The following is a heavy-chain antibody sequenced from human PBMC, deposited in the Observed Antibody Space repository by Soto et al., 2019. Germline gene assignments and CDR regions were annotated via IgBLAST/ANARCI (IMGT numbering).Heavy chain of an antibody. D-gene: IGHD2-15*01. J-gene: IGHJ6*02. CDR3: ARQYCSGGSCYSYYYYGMDV. Sequence: GESLKISCKGSGYSFTSYWIGWVRQMPGKGLEWMGIIYPGDSDTRYSPSFQGQVTISAEKSISTAYLQWSSLKASDTAMYYCARQYCSGGSCYSYYYYGMDVWGQGTTVTVSS. CDR1: GYSFTSYW. CDR2: IYPGDSDT. V-gene: IGHV5-51*01.